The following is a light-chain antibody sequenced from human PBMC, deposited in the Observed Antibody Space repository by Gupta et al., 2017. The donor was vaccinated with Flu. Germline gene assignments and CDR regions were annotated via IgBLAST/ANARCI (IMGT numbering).Light chain of an antibody. CDR1: HINSKR. CDR2: DDS. CDR3: QVWDSSSDHQV. Sequence: YVLTQPPSVAVAPGQTATITCWGTHINSKRVHWYQQRPGQAPVVVVYDDSDRPSGIPERFSGSNSGNTATLTTSRVEAGDEADYYCQVWDSSSDHQVFGGGTKLTVL. V-gene: IGLV3-21*02. J-gene: IGLJ3*02.